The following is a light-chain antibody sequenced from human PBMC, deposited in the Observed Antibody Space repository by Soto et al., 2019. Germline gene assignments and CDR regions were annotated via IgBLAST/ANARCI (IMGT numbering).Light chain of an antibody. CDR2: GAS. V-gene: IGKV3-15*01. CDR3: QQYDTGLT. Sequence: EIVMTQSPATGSVSPGERVTLYCRASQSISINLAWYQLKPGQAPRLLIYGASTRATGDSAGFSGSGSGTDFTLTINGLQPGDSGVYYCQQYDTGLTFGQGTKVEI. J-gene: IGKJ1*01. CDR1: QSISIN.